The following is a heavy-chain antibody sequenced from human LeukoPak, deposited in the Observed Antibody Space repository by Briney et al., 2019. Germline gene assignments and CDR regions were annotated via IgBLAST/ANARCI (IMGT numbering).Heavy chain of an antibody. CDR1: GFTFDDYA. Sequence: PGGSLRLSCAASGFTFDDYALHWVRQAPGKGLEWVSGISWNSGSIGYADSVKGRFTISRDNAKNSLYLQMNSLRAEDMALYYCAKGHEYYYDSSGYYLSYAAFYIWGQGTMVTVSS. V-gene: IGHV3-9*03. CDR3: AKGHEYYYDSSGYYLSYAAFYI. CDR2: ISWNSGSI. D-gene: IGHD3-22*01. J-gene: IGHJ3*02.